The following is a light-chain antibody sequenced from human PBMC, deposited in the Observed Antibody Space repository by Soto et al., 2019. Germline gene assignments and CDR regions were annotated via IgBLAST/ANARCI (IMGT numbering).Light chain of an antibody. CDR2: DAS. J-gene: IGKJ1*01. CDR1: QNIRSR. CDR3: QQYHSYWT. V-gene: IGKV1-5*01. Sequence: DFQMTKSPSTLSSSVGDRVTITCRASQNIRSRLAWFQQKPGKAPKLLIYDASSLESGVPQRFSGSGSGTEFNLTSGSLQTDDVSTYYCQQYHSYWTVGQGTKV.